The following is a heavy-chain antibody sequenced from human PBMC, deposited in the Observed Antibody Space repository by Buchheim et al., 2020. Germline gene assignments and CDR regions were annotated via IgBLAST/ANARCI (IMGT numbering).Heavy chain of an antibody. CDR2: ISSSSSTI. J-gene: IGHJ4*02. D-gene: IGHD2-2*01. CDR3: ARRYCSSTSCPFDY. V-gene: IGHV3-48*02. Sequence: VQLVESGGGVVQPGRSLRLSCAASGFTFSSYSMNWVRQAPGKGLEWVSYISSSSSTIYYADSVKGRFTISRDNAKTSLYLKMNSLRDEDTAVYYCARRYCSSTSCPFDYWGQGTL. CDR1: GFTFSSYS.